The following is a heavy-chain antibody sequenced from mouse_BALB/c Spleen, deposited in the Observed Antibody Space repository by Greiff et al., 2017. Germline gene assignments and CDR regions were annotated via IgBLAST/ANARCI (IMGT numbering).Heavy chain of an antibody. CDR2: IDPENGNT. V-gene: IGHV14-1*02. CDR1: GFNIKDYY. Sequence: VQLQQSGAKLVRPGALVKLSCKASGFNIKDYYMHWVKQRPEQGLEWIGWIDPENGNTIYDPKFQGKASITADTSSNTAYLQLSSLTSEDTAVYYCARGGYGNYVGYWGQGTTLTVSS. D-gene: IGHD2-1*01. CDR3: ARGGYGNYVGY. J-gene: IGHJ2*01.